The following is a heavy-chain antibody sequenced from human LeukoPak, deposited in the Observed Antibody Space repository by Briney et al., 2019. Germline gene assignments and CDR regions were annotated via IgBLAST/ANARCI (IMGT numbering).Heavy chain of an antibody. V-gene: IGHV4-59*01. J-gene: IGHJ5*02. CDR3: AREVPGGYSSSWDYWCDP. Sequence: PETPSLTCTVSGGSISSYYRSWIRQPPGKGLEWIGYIYYSGSTKYNPSLKNRVTISVDTSKNQFSLKLSSVTAADAAVHYCAREVPGGYSSSWDYWCDPWGQGTLVSVSS. CDR1: GGSISSYY. D-gene: IGHD6-13*01. CDR2: IYYSGST.